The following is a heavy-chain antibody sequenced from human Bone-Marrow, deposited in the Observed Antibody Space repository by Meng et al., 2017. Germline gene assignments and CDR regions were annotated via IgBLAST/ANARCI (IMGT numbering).Heavy chain of an antibody. CDR2: IYDSGNT. CDR1: GGSISSYY. D-gene: IGHD3-3*01. CDR3: ARDTWIGVRQKYFYGLDV. Sequence: SETLSLTCTASGGSISSYYWSWIRQPPGKGLEWIGHIYDSGNTNYNPSLKSRATISLDASKNQFSLELSSVTTADTAVYYCARDTWIGVRQKYFYGLDVWGQGTTVTVSS. V-gene: IGHV4-59*01. J-gene: IGHJ6*02.